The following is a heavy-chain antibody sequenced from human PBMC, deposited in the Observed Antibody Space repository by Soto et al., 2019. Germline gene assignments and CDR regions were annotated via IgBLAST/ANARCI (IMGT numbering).Heavy chain of an antibody. V-gene: IGHV1-18*01. D-gene: IGHD2-15*01. CDR1: GYPFISYG. J-gene: IGHJ6*03. CDR3: ARGTIVVAPYYYMDV. CDR2: ISGYNGET. Sequence: QGKLVQSGGEVKKPGASVRVSCKASGYPFISYGISWVRQAPGQGLEWMGYISGYNGETNYAQRFQGRLTMTRDTATSTAYMELRSLRSDDTAVYYCARGTIVVAPYYYMDVWGKGTTVTVSS.